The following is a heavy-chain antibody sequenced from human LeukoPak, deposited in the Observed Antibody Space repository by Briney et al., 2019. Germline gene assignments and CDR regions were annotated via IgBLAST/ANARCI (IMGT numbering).Heavy chain of an antibody. CDR3: ARVYSSSPDFDY. V-gene: IGHV1-2*02. CDR1: GYTFTGYY. D-gene: IGHD6-13*01. J-gene: IGHJ4*02. CDR2: INPNSGGT. Sequence: ASVKVSCKASGYTFTGYYMHWVRQAPGQGLEWMGWINPNSGGTNYAQKFQGRVTMTRDTSTSTAYMELSRLRSDDTAVYYCARVYSSSPDFDYWGQGTLVTVSS.